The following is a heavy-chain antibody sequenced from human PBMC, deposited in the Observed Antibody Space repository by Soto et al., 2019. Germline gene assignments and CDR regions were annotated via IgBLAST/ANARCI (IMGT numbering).Heavy chain of an antibody. J-gene: IGHJ6*02. Sequence: GASVKVSCKSFGYIFVTHGIHWVRQAPGQRLEWMGWIYAGSGNTKYSQKLQGRVTFSRDTSARTVYMEVSSLSSEDTAVYYCARALGYSGYAGMDVWGQGTTVTVSS. CDR3: ARALGYSGYAGMDV. CDR2: IYAGSGNT. CDR1: GYIFVTHG. D-gene: IGHD5-12*01. V-gene: IGHV1-3*01.